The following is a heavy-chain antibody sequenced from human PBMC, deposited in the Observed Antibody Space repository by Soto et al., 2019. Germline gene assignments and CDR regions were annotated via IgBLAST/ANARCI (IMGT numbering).Heavy chain of an antibody. CDR1: GFTFSSYA. CDR3: AREHILTGYPIYYFDY. D-gene: IGHD3-9*01. J-gene: IGHJ4*02. CDR2: ISYDGSNK. V-gene: IGHV3-30-3*01. Sequence: GGSLRLSCAASGFTFSSYAMHWVRQAPGKGLEWVAVISYDGSNKYYADSVKGRFTISRDNSKNTLYLQMNSLRAEDTAVYYCAREHILTGYPIYYFDYWGQGTLVTVSS.